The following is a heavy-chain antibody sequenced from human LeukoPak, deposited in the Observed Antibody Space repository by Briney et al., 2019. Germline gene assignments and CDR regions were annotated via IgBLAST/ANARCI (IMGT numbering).Heavy chain of an antibody. CDR2: ISAYNGNT. CDR1: GYTFTSYG. V-gene: IGHV1-18*01. Sequence: ASVKVSCKASGYTFTSYGISWVRQAPGQGLEWVGWISAYNGNTNYAQKLQGRVTMTTDTSTSTAYMELRSLRSDDTAVYYCARVSSGWYGEYYYYYGMDVWGQGTTVTVSS. D-gene: IGHD6-19*01. J-gene: IGHJ6*02. CDR3: ARVSSGWYGEYYYYYGMDV.